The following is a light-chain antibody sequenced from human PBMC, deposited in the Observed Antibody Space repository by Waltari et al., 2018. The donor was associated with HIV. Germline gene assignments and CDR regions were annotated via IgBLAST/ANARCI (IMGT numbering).Light chain of an antibody. CDR1: SSNIGAGRD. CDR3: QSNDSSLRGHVV. CDR2: GNS. V-gene: IGLV1-40*01. J-gene: IGLJ2*01. Sequence: QSVLTQPLSVSGAPGQRVTISCTGSSSNIGAGRDVHRYLQLPRTAPKLLIYGNSNRPAGVPSRFAGAKSGTAASRAITGLQAEDEGDYYCQSNDSSLRGHVVFGGGTKLAVL.